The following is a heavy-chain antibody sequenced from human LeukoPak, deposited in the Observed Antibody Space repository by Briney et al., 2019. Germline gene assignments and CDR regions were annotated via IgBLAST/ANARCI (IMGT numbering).Heavy chain of an antibody. J-gene: IGHJ5*02. D-gene: IGHD3-3*01. CDR2: IYYSGST. CDR1: GGSISSSSYY. Sequence: KPSETLSLTCTVSGGSISSSSYYWGWIRQPPGKGLEWIGSIYYSGSTYYNPSLKSRVTISVDTSKNQFSLKLSSVTAADTAVYYCASHGYRFFVAFDPWGQGTLATVSS. CDR3: ASHGYRFFVAFDP. V-gene: IGHV4-39*01.